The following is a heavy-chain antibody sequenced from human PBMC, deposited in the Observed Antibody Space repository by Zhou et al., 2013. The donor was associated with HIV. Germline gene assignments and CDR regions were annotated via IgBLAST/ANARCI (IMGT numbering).Heavy chain of an antibody. CDR2: INPSGGST. D-gene: IGHD3-22*01. V-gene: IGHV1-46*03. J-gene: IGHJ3*02. CDR3: ARARSDIYESSGYHRGDAFDI. CDR1: GYTFTSYY. Sequence: QVQLVQSGAEVKKPGASVKVSCKASGYTFTSYYMHWVRQAPGQGLEWMGIINPSGGSTNYAQKFQGRVTMTRDTSTSTVYMELSSLRSEDTAVYYCARARSDIYESSGYHRGDAFDIWGQGTMVTVSS.